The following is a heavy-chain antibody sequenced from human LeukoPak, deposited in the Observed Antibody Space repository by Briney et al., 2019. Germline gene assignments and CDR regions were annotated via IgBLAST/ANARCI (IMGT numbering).Heavy chain of an antibody. Sequence: SETLSLTCAVYGGSSSGYYWRWLRQPPGKGLEWIGEINHSGSTNYNPSLKSRVTISVDTSKNQFSLNLSSVTGADTAVYYCARGLAAVAGSYYYYYYGMDVWGQGTTVTVSS. J-gene: IGHJ6*02. CDR2: INHSGST. D-gene: IGHD6-19*01. V-gene: IGHV4-34*01. CDR3: ARGLAAVAGSYYYYYYGMDV. CDR1: GGSSSGYY.